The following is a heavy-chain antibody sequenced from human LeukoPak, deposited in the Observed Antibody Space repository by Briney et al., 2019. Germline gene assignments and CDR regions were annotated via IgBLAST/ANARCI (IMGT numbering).Heavy chain of an antibody. D-gene: IGHD6-13*01. CDR1: GFTFSSYS. Sequence: QPGXXLRLSCAASGFTFSSYSMNWVRQAPGKGLEWVSYISSSGRTIYYADSVKGRFTISRDNSKNSLFLQMNSLRAEDTAVYYCARGSAAGGYWGQGTLVTVST. CDR3: ARGSAAGGY. CDR2: ISSSGRTI. J-gene: IGHJ4*02. V-gene: IGHV3-48*04.